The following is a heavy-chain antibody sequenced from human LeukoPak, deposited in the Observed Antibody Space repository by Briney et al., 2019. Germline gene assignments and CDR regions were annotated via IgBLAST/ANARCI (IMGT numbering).Heavy chain of an antibody. J-gene: IGHJ4*02. D-gene: IGHD3-9*01. Sequence: GGSLRLSCAASGFIFSSEAMSWVRQAPGKGLEWVSAICGSGNSIYYAASSRGRFTISRDNSKNKLYLQMNSLRAEDTAVYYCAKMITEYDILTGYRALCDYWGPGAMVTVSS. CDR3: AKMITEYDILTGYRALCDY. V-gene: IGHV3-23*01. CDR2: ICGSGNSI. CDR1: GFIFSSEA.